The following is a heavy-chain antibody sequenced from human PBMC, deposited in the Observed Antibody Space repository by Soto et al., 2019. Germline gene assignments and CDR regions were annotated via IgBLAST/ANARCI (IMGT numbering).Heavy chain of an antibody. Sequence: SRRLSCAASGFTFDDYAMHWVRQAPGKGLEWVSNINWNSGSIGYADSVKGRFTISRDNAKNSLYLQMNSVRAEDTALYYCAKDTSSGGLAKGAFDIWGQGTMVTVSS. CDR1: GFTFDDYA. J-gene: IGHJ3*02. CDR2: INWNSGSI. CDR3: AKDTSSGGLAKGAFDI. D-gene: IGHD6-19*01. V-gene: IGHV3-9*01.